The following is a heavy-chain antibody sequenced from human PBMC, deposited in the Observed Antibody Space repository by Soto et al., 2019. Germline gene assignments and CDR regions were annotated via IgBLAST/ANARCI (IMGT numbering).Heavy chain of an antibody. CDR2: ISAYNDNT. D-gene: IGHD2-15*01. Sequence: QVQLVQSGAEVKKPGASVKVSCKASGYTLTSYGISWVRQAPGQGLEWMVWISAYNDNTHFAQNLQGRVTKTTVTSTSSADRELRILRSDATAVYYGASALTPSDYWGQGTLVTVSS. CDR1: GYTLTSYG. V-gene: IGHV1-18*01. J-gene: IGHJ4*02. CDR3: ASALTPSDY.